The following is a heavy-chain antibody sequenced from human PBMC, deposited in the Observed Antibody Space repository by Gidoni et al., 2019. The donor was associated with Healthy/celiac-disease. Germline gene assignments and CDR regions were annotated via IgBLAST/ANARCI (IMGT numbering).Heavy chain of an antibody. V-gene: IGHV3-21*01. J-gene: IGHJ5*02. CDR1: GFPFSNYS. Sequence: EVQLVESGGGLVKPGGSLRLSCAASGFPFSNYSMNWVRQAPGKGLEWVSFISSSSSYKYYADSVKGRFTISRDNAKNSLYLQMNRLRAEDTAVYYCARVEDCSGSSCYSGWFDPWGQGTLVTVSS. CDR2: ISSSSSYK. CDR3: ARVEDCSGSSCYSGWFDP. D-gene: IGHD2-15*01.